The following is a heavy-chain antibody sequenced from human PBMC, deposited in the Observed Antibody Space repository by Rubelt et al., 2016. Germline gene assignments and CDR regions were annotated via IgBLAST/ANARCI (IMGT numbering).Heavy chain of an antibody. CDR1: GGTFSSYA. Sequence: QVQLVQSGAEVKKPGSSVKVSCKASGGTFSSYAISWVRQAPGQGLEWMGWINPNSGGTNYAQKFQGRVTMTRDTSISTAYMELSRLRSDDTAVYYCARAPDYDFWAGYWGQGTLVTVSS. J-gene: IGHJ4*02. D-gene: IGHD3-3*01. CDR2: INPNSGGT. V-gene: IGHV1-2*02. CDR3: ARAPDYDFWAGY.